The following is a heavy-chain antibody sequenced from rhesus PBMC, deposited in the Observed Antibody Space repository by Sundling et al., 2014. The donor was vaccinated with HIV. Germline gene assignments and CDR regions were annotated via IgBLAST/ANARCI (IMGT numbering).Heavy chain of an antibody. V-gene: IGHV4-57*02. CDR1: GGSISSSNW. CDR3: ARVGSSYPDYFDY. Sequence: QLQLQESGPGLVKPSETLSLTCGVSGGSISSSNWWSWIRQPPGKGLEWIGRISGSGVSASDNPSLKNRVTISRDTSKNQFSLKLTSMTAADTAVYYCARVGSSYPDYFDYWGQGVLVTVSS. CDR2: ISGSGVSA. D-gene: IGHD4-29*01. J-gene: IGHJ4*01.